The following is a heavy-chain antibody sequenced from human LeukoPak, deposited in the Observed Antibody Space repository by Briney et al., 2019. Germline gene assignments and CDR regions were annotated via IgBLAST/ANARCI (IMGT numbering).Heavy chain of an antibody. J-gene: IGHJ4*02. D-gene: IGHD4-23*01. V-gene: IGHV3-48*04. CDR2: ISSSSSTI. CDR3: ARAQRGGNSMAGFDY. CDR1: GFTFSSYN. Sequence: GGSLRLSCAASGFTFSSYNMNWVRQAPGKGLEWVSYISSSSSTIYYADSVKGRFTISRDNAKNSLYLQMNSLRAEDTAVYYCARAQRGGNSMAGFDYWGQGTLVTVSS.